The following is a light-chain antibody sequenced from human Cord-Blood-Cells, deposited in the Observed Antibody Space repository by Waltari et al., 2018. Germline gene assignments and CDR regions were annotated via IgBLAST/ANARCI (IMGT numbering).Light chain of an antibody. Sequence: EIVMTQSPATMSVSPGARATLSCRASQSVRSNLAWYQQTPGKAPRLLIYGASTRATGIPARFSGSGSGTEFTLTISSLQSEDFAVYYWQQYNNWPLTFGGGTKVEIK. CDR3: QQYNNWPLT. V-gene: IGKV3-15*01. CDR2: GAS. CDR1: QSVRSN. J-gene: IGKJ4*01.